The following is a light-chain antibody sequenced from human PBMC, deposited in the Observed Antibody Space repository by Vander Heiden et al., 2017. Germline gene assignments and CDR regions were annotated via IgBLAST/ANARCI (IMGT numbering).Light chain of an antibody. CDR3: PQYNNWPPRT. V-gene: IGKV3-15*01. J-gene: IGKJ1*01. CDR2: GAS. Sequence: EIVMTQSPATLSVSPGERATLPCRASQSVSSNLAWYQQKPGQAPRLLIYGASTRATGIPARFSGSGSGTEFTLTISSRQSEDFAVYYCPQYNNWPPRTFGQGTKVEIK. CDR1: QSVSSN.